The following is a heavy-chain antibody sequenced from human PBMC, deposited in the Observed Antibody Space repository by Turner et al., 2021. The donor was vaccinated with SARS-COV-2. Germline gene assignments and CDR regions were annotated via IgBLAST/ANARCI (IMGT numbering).Heavy chain of an antibody. D-gene: IGHD3-16*01. CDR2: ISGSGVTT. Sequence: EVQLLESGGGLVQPGGSLSLSCAASGITSTSYSMSWVRQAPGKGLEWVSSISGSGVTTYYADSVKGRFTISRDSFNNMVYLKMNSLRADDMAVYYCAKGGWGAFDYWGQGILVIVSS. CDR1: GITSTSYS. J-gene: IGHJ4*02. V-gene: IGHV3-23*01. CDR3: AKGGWGAFDY.